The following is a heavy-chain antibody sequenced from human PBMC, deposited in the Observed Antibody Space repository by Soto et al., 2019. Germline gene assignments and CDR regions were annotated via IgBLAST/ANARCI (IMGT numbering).Heavy chain of an antibody. Sequence: SQTLSLTCAISGYSVSSNSAAWNWIRQSPSRGLEWLGRTYYRSKWYNDYAVSVKSRITINPDTSKNQFSLKLSSVTAADTAVYYCARDETMIVGGFQHWGQGTLVTVSS. V-gene: IGHV6-1*01. D-gene: IGHD3-22*01. CDR1: GYSVSSNSAA. J-gene: IGHJ1*01. CDR3: ARDETMIVGGFQH. CDR2: TYYRSKWYN.